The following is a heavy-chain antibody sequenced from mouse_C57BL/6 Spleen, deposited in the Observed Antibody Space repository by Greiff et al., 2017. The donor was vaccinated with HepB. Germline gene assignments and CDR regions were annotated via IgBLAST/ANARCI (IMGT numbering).Heavy chain of an antibody. CDR3: ARLNSIYYYGSSYFDV. D-gene: IGHD1-1*01. Sequence: EVKLQESGPELVKPGASVKISCKASGYSFTGYYMNWVKQSPEKSLEWIGEINPSTGGTTYNQKFKAKATLTVDKSSSTAYMQLKSLTSEDSAVYYCARLNSIYYYGSSYFDVWGTGTTVTVSS. J-gene: IGHJ1*03. CDR2: INPSTGGT. V-gene: IGHV1-42*01. CDR1: GYSFTGYY.